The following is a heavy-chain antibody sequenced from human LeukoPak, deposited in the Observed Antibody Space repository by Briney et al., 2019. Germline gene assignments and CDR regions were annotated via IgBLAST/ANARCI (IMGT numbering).Heavy chain of an antibody. Sequence: SETLSLTCTVSGGSISSSSYYWGWIRQPPGKGLEWIGSIYYSGSTYYNPSLKSRVTISVDTSKNQFSLKLSSVTAADTAVYYCARDRSPMTTARYNWFDPWGQGTLVTVSS. V-gene: IGHV4-39*07. CDR1: GGSISSSSYY. D-gene: IGHD4-17*01. J-gene: IGHJ5*02. CDR2: IYYSGST. CDR3: ARDRSPMTTARYNWFDP.